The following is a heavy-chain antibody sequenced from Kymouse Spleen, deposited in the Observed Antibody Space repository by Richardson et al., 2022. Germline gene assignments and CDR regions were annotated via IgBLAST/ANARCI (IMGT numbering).Heavy chain of an antibody. CDR2: IYYSGST. CDR1: GGSISSSSYY. D-gene: IGHD3-9*01. J-gene: IGHJ4*02. V-gene: IGHV4-39*01. CDR3: ARIYDILTGYYGGFDY. Sequence: QLQLQESGPGLVKPSETLSLTCTVSGGSISSSSYYWGWIRQPPGKGLEWIGSIYYSGSTYYNPSLKSRVTISVDTSKNQFSLKLSSVTAADTAVYYCARIYDILTGYYGGFDYWGQGTLVTVSS.